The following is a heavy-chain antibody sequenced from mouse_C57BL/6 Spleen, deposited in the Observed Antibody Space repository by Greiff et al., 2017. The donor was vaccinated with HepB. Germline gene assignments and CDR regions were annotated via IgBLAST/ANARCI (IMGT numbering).Heavy chain of an antibody. CDR2: IWSDGST. V-gene: IGHV2-6-1*01. D-gene: IGHD2-4*01. CDR1: GFSLTSYG. J-gene: IGHJ4*01. Sequence: VMLVESGPGLVAPSQSLSITCTVSGFSLTSYGVHWVRQPPGKGLEWLVVIWSDGSTTYNSALKSRLSISKDNSKSQVFLKMNSLQTDDTAMYYCARQGDYDGDYAMDYWGQGTSVTVSS. CDR3: ARQGDYDGDYAMDY.